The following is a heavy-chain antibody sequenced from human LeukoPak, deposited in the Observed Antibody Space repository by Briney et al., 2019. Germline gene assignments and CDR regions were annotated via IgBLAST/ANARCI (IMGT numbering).Heavy chain of an antibody. Sequence: SVKVSCKASGGTFSSYAISWVRQAPGQGLEWMGGIIPIFGTANYAQKFQGRVTITADESTSTAYMELSSLRSDDTAVYYCARDGGDLYYYYGMDVWGQGTTVTVSS. D-gene: IGHD3-10*01. CDR3: ARDGGDLYYYYGMDV. J-gene: IGHJ6*02. V-gene: IGHV1-69*13. CDR1: GGTFSSYA. CDR2: IIPIFGTA.